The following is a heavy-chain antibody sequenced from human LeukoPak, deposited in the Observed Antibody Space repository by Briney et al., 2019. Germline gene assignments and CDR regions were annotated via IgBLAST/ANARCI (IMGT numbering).Heavy chain of an antibody. V-gene: IGHV4-61*02. CDR2: IYTSGST. Sequence: SQTLSLTCTVSGGSISSGSYYWSWIRQPAGKGLEWIGRIYTSGSTYYNPSLKSRVTISVDTSKNQFSLKLSSVTAADTAVYYCARDPTAAGGDYWGQGTLVTVSS. CDR3: ARDPTAAGGDY. D-gene: IGHD6-13*01. J-gene: IGHJ4*02. CDR1: GGSISSGSYY.